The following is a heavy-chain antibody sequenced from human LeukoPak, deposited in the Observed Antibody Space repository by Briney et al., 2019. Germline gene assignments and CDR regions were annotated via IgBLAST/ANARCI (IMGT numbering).Heavy chain of an antibody. J-gene: IGHJ6*03. CDR2: IIPIFGTA. V-gene: IGHV1-69*13. CDR3: ASLYCSGGSCQTLTDYYHYYMDV. D-gene: IGHD2-15*01. CDR1: GGTFSSYA. Sequence: GASVKVSCKASGGTFSSYAISWVRQAPGQGLEWMGGIIPIFGTANYAQKFQGRGTITADESTSTAYMELSSLRSEDTAVYYCASLYCSGGSCQTLTDYYHYYMDVWGKGTPVTVSS.